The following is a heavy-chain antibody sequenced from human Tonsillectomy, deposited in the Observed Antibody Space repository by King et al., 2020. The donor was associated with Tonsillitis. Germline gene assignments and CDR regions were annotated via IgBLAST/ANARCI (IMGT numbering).Heavy chain of an antibody. V-gene: IGHV4-39*01. CDR1: GGSISSSSYY. CDR2: IYYSGST. J-gene: IGHJ3*02. D-gene: IGHD2-8*01. CDR3: ASYTGVYCSNGVCYGTDAFDI. Sequence: QLQESGPGLVKPSETLSLTCTVSGGSISSSSYYWGWIRQPPGKGLEWIGSIYYSGSTYYNPSLKSRVTISVDTSQNQFSLKLSSVTAADTAVYYCASYTGVYCSNGVCYGTDAFDIWGQGTMVTVSS.